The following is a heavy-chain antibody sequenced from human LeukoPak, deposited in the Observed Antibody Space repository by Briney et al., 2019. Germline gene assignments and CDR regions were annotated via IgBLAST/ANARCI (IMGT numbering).Heavy chain of an antibody. Sequence: ASVKVTCKAAGYTFTSYAMNWVRQAPGQGLEWMGWINTNTGNPTYAQGFTGRFVFPLDTSVSTAYLQISSLKAEDTAVYYCARPYSSGWYSPPSDFDYWGQGTLVTASS. CDR1: GYTFTSYA. D-gene: IGHD6-19*01. J-gene: IGHJ4*02. CDR3: ARPYSSGWYSPPSDFDY. V-gene: IGHV7-4-1*02. CDR2: INTNTGNP.